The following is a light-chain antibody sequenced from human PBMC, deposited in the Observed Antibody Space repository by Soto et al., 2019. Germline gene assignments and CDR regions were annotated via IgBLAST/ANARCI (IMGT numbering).Light chain of an antibody. CDR1: QSVSSY. J-gene: IGKJ5*01. Sequence: EIVLTQSPATLSLSPGERATLSCRASQSVSSYLAWYQQKPGQAPRHLIYDASNRAADIPARFSGSGSGTDFTLTISSLEPEDFAVYYCQQRSNWPPLTFGQGTRLEIK. V-gene: IGKV3-11*01. CDR3: QQRSNWPPLT. CDR2: DAS.